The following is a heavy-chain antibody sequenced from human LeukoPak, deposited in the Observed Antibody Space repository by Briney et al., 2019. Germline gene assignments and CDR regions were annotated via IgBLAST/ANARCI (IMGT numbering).Heavy chain of an antibody. CDR2: ISGSGGST. V-gene: IGHV3-23*01. J-gene: IGHJ5*02. D-gene: IGHD2-2*01. Sequence: PGASLRLSCAASGFTFSSYAMSWVRQAPGKGLEWVSAISGSGGSTYYADSVKGRFTISRDNSKNTLYLQMNSLRAEDTAVYYCAKGGDNVVVPAATRNWFDPWGQGTLVTVSS. CDR1: GFTFSSYA. CDR3: AKGGDNVVVPAATRNWFDP.